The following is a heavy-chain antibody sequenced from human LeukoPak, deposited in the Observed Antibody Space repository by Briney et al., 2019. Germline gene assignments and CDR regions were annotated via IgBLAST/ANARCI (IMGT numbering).Heavy chain of an antibody. J-gene: IGHJ6*03. Sequence: GASVKVSCKASGYTFTSYYMHWVRQAPGQGLEWMGIINPSGGSTSYARKFQGRVTMTRDMSTSTVYMELSSLRSEDTAVYYCARASSSSWTIFQNYYYYMDVWGKGTTVTVSS. CDR2: INPSGGST. D-gene: IGHD6-13*01. CDR3: ARASSSSWTIFQNYYYYMDV. V-gene: IGHV1-46*01. CDR1: GYTFTSYY.